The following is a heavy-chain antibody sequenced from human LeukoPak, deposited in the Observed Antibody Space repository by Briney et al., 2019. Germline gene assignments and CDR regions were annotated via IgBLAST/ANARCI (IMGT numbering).Heavy chain of an antibody. CDR2: IHYDGRT. CDR3: ARHNYYNGLDV. V-gene: IGHV4-59*08. CDR1: GASMSGQH. Sequence: SETLSLTCTVSGASMSGQHWSWIRQAPGKGLEWIAWIHYDGRTNYNPSLKSRVTMSVDTSKNQFSLKLSSVTAADTAVYYCARHNYYNGLDVWGLGATVTVSS. J-gene: IGHJ6*02.